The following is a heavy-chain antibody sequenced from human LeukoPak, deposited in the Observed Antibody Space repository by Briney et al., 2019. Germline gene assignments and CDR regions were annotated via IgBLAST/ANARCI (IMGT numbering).Heavy chain of an antibody. CDR2: IYYTGNT. V-gene: IGHV4-39*07. Sequence: SETLSLTCTVSGGSISGISYFWGWIRQPPGKGLEWIGTIYYTGNTYYNPSLKSRVTISVDRSKNQFSLKLSSVTAADTAVYYCARAASTTTLDYWGQGTLVTVSS. J-gene: IGHJ4*02. CDR1: GGSISGISYF. CDR3: ARAASTTTLDY. D-gene: IGHD1-1*01.